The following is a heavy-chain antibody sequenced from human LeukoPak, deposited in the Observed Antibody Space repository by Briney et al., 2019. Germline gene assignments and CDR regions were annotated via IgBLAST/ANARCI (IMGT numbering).Heavy chain of an antibody. D-gene: IGHD6-19*01. Sequence: SVKVSCKASGGTFSSYAISWVRQAPGQGLEWMGGIIPIFGTANYAQKLQGRVTMTTDTSTSTAYMELRSLRSDDTAVYYCARKNLGWSTDYWGQGTLVTVSS. CDR3: ARKNLGWSTDY. CDR1: GGTFSSYA. CDR2: IIPIFGTA. J-gene: IGHJ4*02. V-gene: IGHV1-69*05.